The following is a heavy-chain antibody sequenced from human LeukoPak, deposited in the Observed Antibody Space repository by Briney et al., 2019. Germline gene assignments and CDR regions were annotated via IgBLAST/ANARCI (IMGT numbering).Heavy chain of an antibody. V-gene: IGHV3-30*18. CDR3: AKEGADYSSSWSPGRYYYGMDV. CDR2: ISYDGSNK. CDR1: GFTFSSYG. Sequence: GGSLRLSCAASGFTFSSYGMHWVRQAPGKGLEWVAGISYDGSNKYYADSVKGRVTISRDNSKNTLYLQMNSLRAEDTAVYYCAKEGADYSSSWSPGRYYYGMDVWGQGTTVTVSS. D-gene: IGHD6-13*01. J-gene: IGHJ6*02.